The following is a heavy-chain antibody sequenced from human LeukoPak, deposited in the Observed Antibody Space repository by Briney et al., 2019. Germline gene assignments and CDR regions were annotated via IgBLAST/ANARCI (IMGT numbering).Heavy chain of an antibody. CDR3: AKALVEQQLLAYFDY. J-gene: IGHJ4*02. CDR2: ISGSGGST. V-gene: IGHV3-23*01. Sequence: GGSLRLSCAASGFTFSSYAMSWVRQAPGKGLEGVSAISGSGGSTYYADSVKGRFTISRDNSKNTLYLQMNSLRAEDTAVYYCAKALVEQQLLAYFDYWGQGTLVTVSS. CDR1: GFTFSSYA. D-gene: IGHD6-13*01.